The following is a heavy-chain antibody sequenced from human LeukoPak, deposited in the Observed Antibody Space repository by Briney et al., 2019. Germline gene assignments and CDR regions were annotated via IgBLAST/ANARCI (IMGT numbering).Heavy chain of an antibody. V-gene: IGHV3-66*01. CDR3: ARVQQLVRFGPFDY. J-gene: IGHJ4*02. CDR2: IYSGGST. D-gene: IGHD6-13*01. CDR1: GFTVSSNY. Sequence: GGSLRLSCAASGFTVSSNYMSWVRQAPGKGLEWVSVIYSGGSTYYADSVKGRFTISRDNAKNSLYLQMNSLRAEDTAVYYCARVQQLVRFGPFDYWGQGTLVTVSS.